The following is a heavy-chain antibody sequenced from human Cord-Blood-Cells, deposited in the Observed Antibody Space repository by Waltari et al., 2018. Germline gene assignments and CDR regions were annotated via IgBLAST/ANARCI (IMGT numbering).Heavy chain of an antibody. CDR1: GGSISSYY. CDR2: IYYSGST. J-gene: IGHJ4*02. D-gene: IGHD3-3*01. V-gene: IGHV4-59*01. CDR3: ATSNPGLWSGYYFDY. Sequence: QMQLQESGPGLVKPSETLSLPCTVSGGSISSYYWSWIRQPPGKGLEWIGYIYYSGSTNYNPSLKSRVTISVDTSKNQFSLKLSSVTAADTAVYYCATSNPGLWSGYYFDYWGQGTLVTVSS.